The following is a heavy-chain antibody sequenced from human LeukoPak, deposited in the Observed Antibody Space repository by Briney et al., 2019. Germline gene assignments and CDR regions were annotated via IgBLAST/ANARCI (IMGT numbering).Heavy chain of an antibody. Sequence: GGSLRLSCAASGFTFSDYYMSWIRQAPGKGLEWVSYISSSGSTIYYADSVKGRFTISRDNAKNSLYLQMNSLRVEDTAVYYCARLPRGQQRYCQHWGQGTLVTVSS. J-gene: IGHJ1*01. CDR3: ARLPRGQQRYCQH. CDR1: GFTFSDYY. V-gene: IGHV3-11*01. D-gene: IGHD6-13*01. CDR2: ISSSGSTI.